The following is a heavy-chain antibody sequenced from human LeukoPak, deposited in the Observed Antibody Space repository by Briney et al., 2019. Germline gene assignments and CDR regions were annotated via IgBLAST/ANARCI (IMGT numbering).Heavy chain of an antibody. CDR1: GFTFSSYS. Sequence: PGGSLRLSCAASGFTFSSYSMNWVRQAPGKGLEWVSYISSSSSTIYYADSVKGRFTISRDNSKNTLYLQMNSLRAEDTAVYYCAKYRGYDFWSGRDNWFDPWGQGTLVTVSS. CDR2: ISSSSSTI. CDR3: AKYRGYDFWSGRDNWFDP. D-gene: IGHD3-3*01. J-gene: IGHJ5*02. V-gene: IGHV3-48*01.